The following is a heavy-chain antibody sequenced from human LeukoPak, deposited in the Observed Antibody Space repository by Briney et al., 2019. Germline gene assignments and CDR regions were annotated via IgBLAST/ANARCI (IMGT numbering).Heavy chain of an antibody. V-gene: IGHV3-21*01. Sequence: GGSLRLSCAASGFTFSSYNMNWGRQAPGKGLEWVSSISSSSSYIYYADSVKGRFTISRDNAKNSLYLQMNSLRAEDTAVYYCARGRYCSSTSCPLDIWGQGTMVTVS. CDR1: GFTFSSYN. D-gene: IGHD2-2*01. CDR2: ISSSSSYI. CDR3: ARGRYCSSTSCPLDI. J-gene: IGHJ3*02.